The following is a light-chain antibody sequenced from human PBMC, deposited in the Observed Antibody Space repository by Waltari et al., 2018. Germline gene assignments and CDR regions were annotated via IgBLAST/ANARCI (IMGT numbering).Light chain of an antibody. J-gene: IGKJ4*01. V-gene: IGKV3-20*01. CDR2: GAY. CDR1: QSVSSNS. CDR3: QQHGNSPSPT. Sequence: EIVLTQSPGTLSLSPGERTTLSCRASQSVSSNSLAWYQQKYGQAPRLLIYGAYSRATGIPDRFSGSGSGTEFTLTISTLEPEDFAVYYCQQHGNSPSPTFGGGTKVEIK.